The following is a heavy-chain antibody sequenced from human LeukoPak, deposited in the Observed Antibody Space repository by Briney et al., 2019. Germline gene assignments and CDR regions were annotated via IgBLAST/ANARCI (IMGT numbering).Heavy chain of an antibody. Sequence: GGSLILSCAASGFTFDDYAMHWVRQAPGKGLGWVSGISWNSGSIGYADSVKGRFTISRDNAKNSLYLQMNSLRAEDMALYYCAKGTSGYSSSWYANWFDPWGQGTLVTVSS. CDR1: GFTFDDYA. V-gene: IGHV3-9*03. CDR2: ISWNSGSI. J-gene: IGHJ5*02. D-gene: IGHD6-13*01. CDR3: AKGTSGYSSSWYANWFDP.